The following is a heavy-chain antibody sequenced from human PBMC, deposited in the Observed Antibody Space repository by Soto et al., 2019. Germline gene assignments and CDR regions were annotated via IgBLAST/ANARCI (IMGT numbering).Heavy chain of an antibody. D-gene: IGHD3-3*01. J-gene: IGHJ4*02. CDR3: TWPFWPYYDFWSGYKTHPIDY. CDR1: GFTFGDYA. V-gene: IGHV3-49*03. Sequence: GGSLRLSCTASGFTFGDYAMSWFRQAPGKGLEWVGFIRSKAYGGTTEYAASVKGRFTISRDDSKSIAYLQMNSLKTEVTAVYYCTWPFWPYYDFWSGYKTHPIDYWGQGTLVTVSS. CDR2: IRSKAYGGTT.